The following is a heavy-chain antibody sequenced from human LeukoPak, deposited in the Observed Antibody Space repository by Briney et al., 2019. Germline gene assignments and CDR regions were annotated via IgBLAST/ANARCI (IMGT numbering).Heavy chain of an antibody. CDR2: IYYSGST. CDR1: GVSIKSHY. J-gene: IGHJ4*02. D-gene: IGHD3-3*01. Sequence: SETLSLTCTVSGVSIKSHYWSWIRQPPEKGLEWIGYIYYSGSTNSNPSLKSRVTISVDTSKNQFSLKLSSVTAADTAVYYCARENRITIFGVAQYYFDYWGQGTLVTVSS. V-gene: IGHV4-59*11. CDR3: ARENRITIFGVAQYYFDY.